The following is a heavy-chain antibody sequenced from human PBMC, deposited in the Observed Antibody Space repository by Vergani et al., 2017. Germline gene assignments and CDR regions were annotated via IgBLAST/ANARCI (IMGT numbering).Heavy chain of an antibody. V-gene: IGHV4-38-2*02. CDR1: GYSISSGYY. D-gene: IGHD3-16*01. CDR3: ARDANGGGRYRSFAFDI. J-gene: IGHJ3*02. Sequence: QVQLQESGPGLVKPSETLSLTCTVSGYSISSGYYWGWIRQPPGKGLEWIGSIYHSGSTYYNPSLKSRVTISVDTSKNQFSLKLSSVTAADTAVYYCARDANGGGRYRSFAFDIWGQGAMVSVSS. CDR2: IYHSGST.